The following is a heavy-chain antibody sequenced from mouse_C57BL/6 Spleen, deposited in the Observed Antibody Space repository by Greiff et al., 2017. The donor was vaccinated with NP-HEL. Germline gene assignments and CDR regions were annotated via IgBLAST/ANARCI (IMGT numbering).Heavy chain of an antibody. CDR1: GYTFTSYT. J-gene: IGHJ4*01. CDR2: INPSSGYT. V-gene: IGHV1-4*01. CDR3: ARDGNPEAMDY. Sequence: VKLQQSGAELARPGASVKMSCKASGYTFTSYTMHWVKQRPGQGLEWIGYINPSSGYTKYNQKFKDKATLTADKSSSTAYMQLSSLTSEDSAVYYCARDGNPEAMDYWGQGTSVTVSS.